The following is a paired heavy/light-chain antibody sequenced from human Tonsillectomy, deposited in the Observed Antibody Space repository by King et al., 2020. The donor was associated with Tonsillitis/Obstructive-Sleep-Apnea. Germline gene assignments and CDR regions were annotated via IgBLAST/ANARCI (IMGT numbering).Heavy chain of an antibody. Sequence: QLQLQESGPGLVKPSETLSLTCTVSGGSISSSSYYWGWIRQSPGKGLEWIGSLYSNGSTYYNPSLKSRVTISVDTAKNQFSLKLSFVTAADTAVYYCTKGQVLRFLAWTNHEGDAFDYWGQGTLVTVSS. CDR2: LYSNGST. J-gene: IGHJ4*02. V-gene: IGHV4-39*01. CDR3: TKGQVLRFLAWTNHEGDAFDY. D-gene: IGHD3-3*01. CDR1: GGSISSSSYY.
Light chain of an antibody. CDR3: QAWDSSTVV. CDR1: KLGDKY. J-gene: IGLJ3*02. CDR2: QDT. V-gene: IGLV3-1*01. Sequence: SYELTQPPSVSVSPGQTASITCSGDKLGDKYACWYQQKPGQSPVLVIYQDTKRPSGIPERFSGSNSGNTATLTISGTQAMDEADYYCQAWDSSTVVFGGGTKLTVL.